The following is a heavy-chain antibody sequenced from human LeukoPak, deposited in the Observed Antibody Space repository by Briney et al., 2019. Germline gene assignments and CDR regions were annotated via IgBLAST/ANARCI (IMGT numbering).Heavy chain of an antibody. J-gene: IGHJ6*02. CDR2: ISAYNGNT. Sequence: ASVKVSCKASGYTFTSYGISWVRQAPGQGLEWMGWISAYNGNTNYAQKLQGRVTMTTDTSTSTAYMELRSLRSDDTAVYYCASSPFPDYYDISKGDYCYYYGMDVWGQGTTVTVSS. CDR3: ASSPFPDYYDISKGDYCYYYGMDV. V-gene: IGHV1-18*01. D-gene: IGHD3-9*01. CDR1: GYTFTSYG.